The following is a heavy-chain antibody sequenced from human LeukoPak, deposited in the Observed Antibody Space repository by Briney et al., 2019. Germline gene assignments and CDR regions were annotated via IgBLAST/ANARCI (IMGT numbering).Heavy chain of an antibody. Sequence: GGSLRLSCAASGFTFSSYWMSWVRQAAGKGLEWVANIKQDGSEKYYVDSVKGRFTISRDNAKNSLYLQMNSLRAEDTAVYYCARAMATTPRLLDYWGQGTLVTVSS. J-gene: IGHJ4*02. CDR3: ARAMATTPRLLDY. CDR2: IKQDGSEK. CDR1: GFTFSSYW. D-gene: IGHD5-24*01. V-gene: IGHV3-7*01.